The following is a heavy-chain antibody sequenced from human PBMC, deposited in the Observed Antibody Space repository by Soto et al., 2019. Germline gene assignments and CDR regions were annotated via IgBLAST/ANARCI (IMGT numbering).Heavy chain of an antibody. CDR2: ISWNSVSI. J-gene: IGHJ4*02. D-gene: IGHD1-7*01. CDR1: GFTFDDYG. Sequence: EVQLVESGGGLVQPARSLRLSCAASGFTFDDYGMHWVRQAPGKGLEWVSGISWNSVSIVYADSVTGRFTISRDNAKNSLYLQMNSLRVEDTALYYCAGAELELRQFDYWGQGTLVTVSS. CDR3: AGAELELRQFDY. V-gene: IGHV3-9*01.